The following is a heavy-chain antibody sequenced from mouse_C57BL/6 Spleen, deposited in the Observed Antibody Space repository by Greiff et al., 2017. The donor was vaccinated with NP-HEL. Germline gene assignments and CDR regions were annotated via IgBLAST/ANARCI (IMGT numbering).Heavy chain of an antibody. J-gene: IGHJ1*03. CDR3: VIGYYGSSYGDFDV. V-gene: IGHV10-3*01. CDR1: GFTFNTYA. Sequence: EVQLVESGGGLVQPKGSLKLSCAASGFTFNTYAMHWVRQAPGKGLEWVARIRSKSSNYATYYADSVKDRFTISRDDAQSMLYLQMNNLKTEDTAMYYCVIGYYGSSYGDFDVWGTGTTVTVAS. D-gene: IGHD1-1*01. CDR2: IRSKSSNYAT.